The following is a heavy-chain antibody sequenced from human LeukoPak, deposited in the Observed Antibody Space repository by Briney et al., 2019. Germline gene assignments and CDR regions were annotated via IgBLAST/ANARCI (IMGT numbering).Heavy chain of an antibody. Sequence: ASVEVSCKVSGYTLTELSMHWVRQAPGKGLEWMGGFDPEDGETIYAQKFKGRVTMTEDTSTDTAYMELSSLRSEDTAVYYCASDSSGYYRFDYWGQGTLVTVSS. J-gene: IGHJ4*02. D-gene: IGHD3-22*01. CDR1: GYTLTELS. CDR2: FDPEDGET. V-gene: IGHV1-24*01. CDR3: ASDSSGYYRFDY.